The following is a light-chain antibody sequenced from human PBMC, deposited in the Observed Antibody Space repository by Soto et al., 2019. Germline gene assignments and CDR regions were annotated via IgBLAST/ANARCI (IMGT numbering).Light chain of an antibody. J-gene: IGKJ1*01. CDR2: AAS. Sequence: DIQMTQSPSSLSASVGDRVTIACRASQSISSSLNWYQQKPGKAPKLLIYAASSLQSGVPSRFSGSGSGTDFTLTISSLQSEDSAVYYCQQYGNWPWTFGQGTKV. CDR3: QQYGNWPWT. V-gene: IGKV1-39*01. CDR1: QSISSS.